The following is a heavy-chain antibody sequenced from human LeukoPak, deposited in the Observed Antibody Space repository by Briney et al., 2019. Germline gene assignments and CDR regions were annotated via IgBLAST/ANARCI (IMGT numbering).Heavy chain of an antibody. J-gene: IGHJ4*02. CDR1: GYSFPDYW. CDR2: IYPADSDT. CDR3: ARRRGDGYNSPFDY. Sequence: GESLKISCKGSGYSFPDYWIDWVRQMPGQGLEWMGIIYPADSDTRYSPSFQGQGTISADKSINTAYLQWSTLKASDTATYYCARRRGDGYNSPFDYWGQGTLVTVPS. V-gene: IGHV5-51*01. D-gene: IGHD5-24*01.